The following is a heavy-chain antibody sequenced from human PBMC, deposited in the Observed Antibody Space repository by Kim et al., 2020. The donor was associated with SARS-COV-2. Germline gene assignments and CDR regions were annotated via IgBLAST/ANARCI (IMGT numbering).Heavy chain of an antibody. CDR1: GFTFDDYA. CDR2: ISWNSGSI. D-gene: IGHD3-10*01. V-gene: IGHV3-9*01. CDR3: AKVKYPSTLLMGYMDV. J-gene: IGHJ6*03. Sequence: GGSLRLSCAASGFTFDDYAMHWVRQAPGKGLEWVSGISWNSGSIGYADSVKGRFTISRDNAKNSLYLQMNSLRAEDTALYYCAKVKYPSTLLMGYMDVWG.